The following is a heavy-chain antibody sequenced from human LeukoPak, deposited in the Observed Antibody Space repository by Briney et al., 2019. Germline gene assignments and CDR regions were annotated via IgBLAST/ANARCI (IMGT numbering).Heavy chain of an antibody. CDR2: MYYSGST. CDR3: ARPYYYDSRIDP. Sequence: RPGGSLRLSCAASGFIFDDYAMHWVRQAPGKGLEWIAYMYYSGSTYYNPSLKSRVTMSADTSKNQLSLKLSSVTAADTAVYYCARPYYYDSRIDPWGQGILVTVSS. J-gene: IGHJ5*02. CDR1: GFIFDDYA. V-gene: IGHV4-30-2*05. D-gene: IGHD3-22*01.